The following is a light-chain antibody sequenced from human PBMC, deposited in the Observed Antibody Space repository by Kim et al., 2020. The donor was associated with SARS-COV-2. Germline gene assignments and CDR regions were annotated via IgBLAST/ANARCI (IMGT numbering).Light chain of an antibody. J-gene: IGLJ3*02. CDR1: SSNIGSNT. Sequence: ELTQPPSASGTPGQRITISCSGSSSNIGSNTVNWYQQLPGTAPKLLIYSNNQRPSGVPDRFSGSKSGTSASLAVSGLQSEDEADYYCAAWDDSLNGWVFGGGTQLTVL. CDR3: AAWDDSLNGWV. CDR2: SNN. V-gene: IGLV1-44*01.